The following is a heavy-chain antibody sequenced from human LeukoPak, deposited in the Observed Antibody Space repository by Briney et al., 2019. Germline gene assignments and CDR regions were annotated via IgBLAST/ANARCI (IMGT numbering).Heavy chain of an antibody. Sequence: SVKVSCKTSGGTFNNSAISWVRQAPGQGLEWLGGIMPLFGAANYAQKFQGRVTITADESTSTAYMELSSLRSEDTAVYYCARGRNGMGAAFDIWGQGTMVTVSS. V-gene: IGHV1-69*13. CDR3: ARGRNGMGAAFDI. CDR2: IMPLFGAA. D-gene: IGHD3-16*01. CDR1: GGTFNNSA. J-gene: IGHJ3*02.